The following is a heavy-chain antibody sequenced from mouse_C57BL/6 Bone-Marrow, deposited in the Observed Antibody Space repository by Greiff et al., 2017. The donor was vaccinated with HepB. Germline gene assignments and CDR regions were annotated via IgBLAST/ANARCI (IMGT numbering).Heavy chain of an antibody. CDR2: INPNNGGT. CDR1: GYTFTDYY. Sequence: EVQLQQSGPELVKPGASVKISCKASGYTFTDYYMNWVKQSHGKSLEWIGDINPNNGGTSYNQKFKGKATLTVDKSSSTAYMELRSLTSEDSAVYYCARIYYYGSPWYFDVWGTGTTVTVSS. J-gene: IGHJ1*03. V-gene: IGHV1-26*01. CDR3: ARIYYYGSPWYFDV. D-gene: IGHD1-1*01.